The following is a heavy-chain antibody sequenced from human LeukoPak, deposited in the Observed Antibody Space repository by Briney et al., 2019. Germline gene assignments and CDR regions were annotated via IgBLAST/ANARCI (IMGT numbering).Heavy chain of an antibody. V-gene: IGHV4-61*02. J-gene: IGHJ4*02. Sequence: SQTLSLTCTVSGGSISSGSYYRSWIRQPAGKGLEWIGRIYTSGSTNYSPSLKSRVTISVDTSKNQFSLKLSSVTAADTAVYYCARENYYDSSGYLFDYWGQGTLVTVSS. CDR2: IYTSGST. CDR1: GGSISSGSYY. CDR3: ARENYYDSSGYLFDY. D-gene: IGHD3-22*01.